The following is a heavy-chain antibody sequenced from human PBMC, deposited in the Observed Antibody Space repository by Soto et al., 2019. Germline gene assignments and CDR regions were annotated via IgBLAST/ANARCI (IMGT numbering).Heavy chain of an antibody. CDR2: SNPHSGDT. V-gene: IGHV1-2*02. Sequence: QVQLVQSGAEVKKPGASVKVSYVASGYTFTDHYIHWVRQAPGQGLEGMGWSNPHSGDTIYAQKFQGRVTLTRDTSISTAYMELSRLRSDDTAVYYCARGRTVNFYGMDVWGQGTTVTVSS. J-gene: IGHJ6*02. CDR3: ARGRTVNFYGMDV. CDR1: GYTFTDHY. D-gene: IGHD4-17*01.